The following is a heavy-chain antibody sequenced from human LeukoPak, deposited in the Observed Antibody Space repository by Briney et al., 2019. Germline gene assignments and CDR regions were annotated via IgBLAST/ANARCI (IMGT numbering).Heavy chain of an antibody. V-gene: IGHV1-2*02. CDR3: ARTLRFGESYYYYYMDV. CDR1: GYTFTGYY. CDR2: INPNSGGT. D-gene: IGHD3-10*01. J-gene: IGHJ6*03. Sequence: ASVKVSCKASGYTFTGYYMHWVRQAPGQGLEWMGWINPNSGGTNYAQKFQGRVTMTRDTSISTAYMELSRLRSDDTAVYYCARTLRFGESYYYYYMDVWGEGTTVTVSS.